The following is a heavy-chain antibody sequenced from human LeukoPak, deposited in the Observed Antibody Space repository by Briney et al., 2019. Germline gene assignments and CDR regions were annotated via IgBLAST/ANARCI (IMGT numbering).Heavy chain of an antibody. CDR3: ARDLSYYYYYMDV. V-gene: IGHV1-69*05. J-gene: IGHJ6*03. Sequence: SVKVSCKASGYTFTSYYIHWVRQAPGQGLEWMGGIIPIFGTANYAQKFQGRVTITTDESTSTAYMELSSLRSEDTAVYYCARDLSYYYYYMDVWGKGTTVTVSS. CDR2: IIPIFGTA. CDR1: GYTFTSYY.